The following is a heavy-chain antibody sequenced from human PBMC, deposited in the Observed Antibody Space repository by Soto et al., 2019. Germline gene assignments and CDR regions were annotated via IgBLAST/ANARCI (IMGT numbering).Heavy chain of an antibody. CDR3: ARGAHPSGTFYYYGMDV. CDR2: IYYSGST. V-gene: IGHV4-31*03. CDR1: GGSISSGGYY. Sequence: QVQLQESGPGLVKPSQTLSLTCTVSGGSISSGGYYWSWIRQHPGKGLEWIGYIYYSGSTYYNPSLKSRVTISVDTSKNQFSLKLSSVTAADTAVYYCARGAHPSGTFYYYGMDVWGQGTTVTVSS. J-gene: IGHJ6*02. D-gene: IGHD6-25*01.